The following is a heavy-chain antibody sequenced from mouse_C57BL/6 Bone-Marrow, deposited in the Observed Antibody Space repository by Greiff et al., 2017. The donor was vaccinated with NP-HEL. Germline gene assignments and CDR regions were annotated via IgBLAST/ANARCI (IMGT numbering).Heavy chain of an antibody. Sequence: DVKLVESGGGLVQPKGSLKLSCAASGFSFNTYAMNWVRQAPGKGLEWVARIRSKSNNYATYYADSVKDRFTISRDDSESMLYLQLNNLKTEDTAMYYCVRDYYGSSYEAMDYWGQGTSVTVSS. CDR1: GFSFNTYA. V-gene: IGHV10-1*01. J-gene: IGHJ4*01. CDR2: IRSKSNNYAT. D-gene: IGHD1-1*01. CDR3: VRDYYGSSYEAMDY.